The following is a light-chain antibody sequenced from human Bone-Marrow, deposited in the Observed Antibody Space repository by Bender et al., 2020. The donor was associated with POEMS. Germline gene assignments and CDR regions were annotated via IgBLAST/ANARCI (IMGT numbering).Light chain of an antibody. Sequence: QSVLTQPPSASGTPGQRVTISCSGGSSNIGSNTVNWYQRLPGTAPKVLMYNNDQRPSGVPERFSASKSGTSASLAISGLQSDDEADYYCAAWDDSLNGVVFGGGTKLTVL. CDR3: AAWDDSLNGVV. CDR2: NND. CDR1: SSNIGSNT. V-gene: IGLV1-44*01. J-gene: IGLJ2*01.